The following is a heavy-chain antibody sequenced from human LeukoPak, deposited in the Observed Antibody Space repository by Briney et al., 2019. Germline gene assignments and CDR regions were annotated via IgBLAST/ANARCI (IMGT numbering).Heavy chain of an antibody. CDR2: ISGSGGST. D-gene: IGHD1-26*01. Sequence: GGSLRLSCAASGFTFGSYAMSWVRQAPGKGLEWVSAISGSGGSTYYADSVKGRFTISRDNAQNSLYLQMNSLRAEDTAIYYCVRDRGTYRPIDYWGQGTLVTVSS. CDR1: GFTFGSYA. J-gene: IGHJ4*02. V-gene: IGHV3-23*01. CDR3: VRDRGTYRPIDY.